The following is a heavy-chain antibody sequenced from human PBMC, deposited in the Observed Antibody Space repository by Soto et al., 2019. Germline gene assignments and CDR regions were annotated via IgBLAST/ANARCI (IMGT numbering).Heavy chain of an antibody. CDR3: ARDRGYCSSTGCYTERYNWFDP. J-gene: IGHJ5*02. CDR2: IYYSGST. D-gene: IGHD2-2*02. Sequence: PSETLSLTCTVSGGSISSGGYYWSWIRQHPGKGLEWIGYIYYSGSTYYNPSLKSRVTISVDTSKNQFSLKLSSVTAADTAVYYCARDRGYCSSTGCYTERYNWFDPWGQGTLVTVSS. CDR1: GGSISSGGYY. V-gene: IGHV4-31*03.